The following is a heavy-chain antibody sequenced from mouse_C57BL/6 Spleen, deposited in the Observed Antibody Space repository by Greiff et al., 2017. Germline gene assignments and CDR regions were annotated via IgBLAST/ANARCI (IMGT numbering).Heavy chain of an antibody. CDR1: GYTFTSYW. J-gene: IGHJ2*01. Sequence: VQLQQPGAELVKPGASVKLSCKASGYTFTSYWLQWVKQRPGQGLEWIGEIDPSDSYTNYNQKFKGKATLTVDTSSSTAYMQLSSLTSEDSAVYYCARRTTEVYFDYWGQGTTLTVSS. CDR2: IDPSDSYT. V-gene: IGHV1-50*01. CDR3: ARRTTEVYFDY. D-gene: IGHD1-1*01.